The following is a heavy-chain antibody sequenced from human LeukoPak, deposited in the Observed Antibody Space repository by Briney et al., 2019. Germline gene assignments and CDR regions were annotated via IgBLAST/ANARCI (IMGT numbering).Heavy chain of an antibody. Sequence: GGSLRLSCAASGFSFSDYYMSWIRQAPGKGLEWVSYISSSSSTNYADSVKGRFTISRDNAKNSLYLQMNSLRAEDTAVYYCAREVREVPHWGQGTLVTVSS. CDR2: ISSSSST. J-gene: IGHJ4*02. V-gene: IGHV3-11*06. D-gene: IGHD2-2*01. CDR3: AREVREVPH. CDR1: GFSFSDYY.